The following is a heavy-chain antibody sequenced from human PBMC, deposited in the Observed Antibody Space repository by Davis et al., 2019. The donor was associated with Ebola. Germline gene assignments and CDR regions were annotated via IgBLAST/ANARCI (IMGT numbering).Heavy chain of an antibody. D-gene: IGHD1-26*01. CDR3: AKVEVGN. CDR2: ISYDGSNK. J-gene: IGHJ4*02. CDR1: GFTFSSYW. V-gene: IGHV3-30*18. Sequence: GESLKISCAASGFTFSSYWMSWVRQAPGKGLEWVAVISYDGSNKYYADSVKGRFTISRDNSKNTLYLQMNSLRAEDTAVYYCAKVEVGNWGQGTLVTVSS.